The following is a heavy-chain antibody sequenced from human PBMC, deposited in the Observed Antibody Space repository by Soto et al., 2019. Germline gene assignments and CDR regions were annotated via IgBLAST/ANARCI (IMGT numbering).Heavy chain of an antibody. CDR3: AKEGRFLEWLFYFGY. J-gene: IGHJ4*02. D-gene: IGHD3-3*01. CDR1: GFTFSSYG. V-gene: IGHV3-30*18. CDR2: ISYDGSNK. Sequence: GVSRRLSCSASGFTFSSYGMHWVRQAPGKGLEGVAVISYDGSNKYYADSVKGRFTISRDNSKNTLYLQMNSLRAEDTAVYYCAKEGRFLEWLFYFGYWGQGTLVTVSS.